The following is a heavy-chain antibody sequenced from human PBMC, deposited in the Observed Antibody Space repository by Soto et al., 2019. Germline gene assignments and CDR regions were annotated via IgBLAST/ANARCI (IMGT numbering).Heavy chain of an antibody. CDR1: GGSISSSNW. CDR2: IYHSGST. Sequence: SETLSLTCAVSGGSISSSNWWSWVRQPPGKGLEWIGEIYHSGSTNYNPSLKSRVTISVDKSKNQFSLKLSSVTDADTAVYYCARDRPGTTGYYYYGMDVWVQGTTVPVS. CDR3: ARDRPGTTGYYYYGMDV. V-gene: IGHV4-4*02. J-gene: IGHJ6*02. D-gene: IGHD1-1*01.